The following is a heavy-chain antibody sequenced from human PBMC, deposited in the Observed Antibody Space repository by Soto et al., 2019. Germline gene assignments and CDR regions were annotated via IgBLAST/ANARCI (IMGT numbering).Heavy chain of an antibody. Sequence: QLQLQESGSGLVKPSQTLSLTCAVSGGSISSGGYSWSWIRQPPGKGLEWIGYIYHSGSTYYNPSLKSRVTISVDRSKNQFSLKLSSVTAADTAVYYCARGYYDFWSGPGPQYFQHWGQGTLVTVSS. CDR2: IYHSGST. CDR1: GGSISSGGYS. D-gene: IGHD3-3*01. V-gene: IGHV4-30-2*01. J-gene: IGHJ1*01. CDR3: ARGYYDFWSGPGPQYFQH.